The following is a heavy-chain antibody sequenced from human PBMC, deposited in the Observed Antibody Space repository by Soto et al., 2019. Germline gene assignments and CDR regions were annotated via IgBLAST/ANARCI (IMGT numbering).Heavy chain of an antibody. CDR1: GGSFTGHF. CDR3: ARAKFESTGWHQFDI. D-gene: IGHD7-27*01. Sequence: SETLSLTCTVPGGSFTGHFWSWVRQPPGKGLEWIGEVSHSGNTKYYPSLRSRVTLSVDSSKNQISLALTSVTAADTAVYYCARAKFESTGWHQFDIWGQGTLVTVSS. CDR2: VSHSGNT. J-gene: IGHJ4*02. V-gene: IGHV4-34*01.